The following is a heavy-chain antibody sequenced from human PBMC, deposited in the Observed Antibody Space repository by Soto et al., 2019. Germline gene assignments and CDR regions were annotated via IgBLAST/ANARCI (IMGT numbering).Heavy chain of an antibody. CDR3: AKVGFPYSYGRLYYIDY. D-gene: IGHD5-18*01. CDR2: ISASGGIT. J-gene: IGHJ4*02. Sequence: GSLRLSCAAPGFTLCPYSMSWVRQAPGKGLDWFLVISASGGITYYADSVKGRFTISRDNSKNSLYLQMNSLRVEDTAVYYCAKVGFPYSYGRLYYIDYWGQGALVTVSS. V-gene: IGHV3-23*01. CDR1: GFTLCPYS.